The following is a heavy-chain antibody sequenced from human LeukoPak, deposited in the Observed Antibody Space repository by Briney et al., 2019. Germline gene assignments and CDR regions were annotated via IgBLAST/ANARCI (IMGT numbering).Heavy chain of an antibody. CDR3: ARGSSGWYSIDY. CDR1: GGSITNSY. V-gene: IGHV4-4*07. CDR2: IYSSGTT. Sequence: PSETLSLTCTVSGGSITNSYWSWLRQPVGKGLEWIGRIYSSGTTNYNPSLTGRVSISIDTSKNQFSLKLNSVTAAGTAVYYCARGSSGWYSIDYWAKEPWSPSPQ. D-gene: IGHD6-19*01. J-gene: IGHJ4*01.